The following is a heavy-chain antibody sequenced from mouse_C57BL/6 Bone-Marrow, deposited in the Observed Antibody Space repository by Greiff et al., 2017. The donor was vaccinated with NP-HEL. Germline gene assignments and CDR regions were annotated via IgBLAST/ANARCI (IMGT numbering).Heavy chain of an antibody. CDR3: ARRSPSTGGAWFAY. CDR1: GYTFTDYY. Sequence: EVQLQQSGPVLVKPGASVKMSCKASGYTFTDYYMNWVKQSHGKSLEWIGVINPYNGGTSYNQKFKGKATLTVDKSSSTAYMELNSLTSEDSAVYYCARRSPSTGGAWFAYWGQGTLVTVSA. CDR2: INPYNGGT. J-gene: IGHJ3*01. V-gene: IGHV1-19*01.